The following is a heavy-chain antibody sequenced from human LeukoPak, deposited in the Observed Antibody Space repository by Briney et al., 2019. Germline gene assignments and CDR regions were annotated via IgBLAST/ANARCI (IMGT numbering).Heavy chain of an antibody. D-gene: IGHD2-2*01. CDR2: IYYSGST. V-gene: IGHV4-39*07. CDR1: GGSISSSSYY. J-gene: IGHJ4*02. CDR3: ARGARYCSSTSCNGALDY. Sequence: SSETLSLTCTVSGGSISSSSYYWGWIRQPPGKGLEWIGSIYYSGSTYYNPSLKSRVTISVDTSKNQFSLKLSSVTAADTAVYYCARGARYCSSTSCNGALDYWGQGTLVTVSS.